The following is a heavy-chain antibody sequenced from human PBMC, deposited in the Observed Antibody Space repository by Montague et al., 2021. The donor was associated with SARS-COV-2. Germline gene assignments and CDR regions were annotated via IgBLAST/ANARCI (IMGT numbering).Heavy chain of an antibody. J-gene: IGHJ6*02. CDR1: GGSISSSSYY. V-gene: IGHV4-39*07. CDR2: IYYSGST. Sequence: SETLSLTCTVSGGSISSSSYYWGWIRQPPGKGLEWIGSIYYSGSTYYNPSLKSRVTISVDTSKNQFSLKLSSVTAADTAVYYCARVVHQQLVRLSGMDVWGQGTTVTVSS. D-gene: IGHD6-13*01. CDR3: ARVVHQQLVRLSGMDV.